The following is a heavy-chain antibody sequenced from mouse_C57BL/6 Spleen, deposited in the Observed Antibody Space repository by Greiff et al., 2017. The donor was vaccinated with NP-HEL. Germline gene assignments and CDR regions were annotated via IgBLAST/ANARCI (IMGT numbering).Heavy chain of an antibody. V-gene: IGHV1-4*01. Sequence: QVPLKESGAELARPGASVKMSCKASGYTFTSYTMHWLKQRPGQGLEWIGYINPSSGYTKYNQKFKDKATLTADKSSSTAYMQLSILTSEDSAVYYCARSMGGTGYGYFDVWGTGTTVTVSS. D-gene: IGHD4-1*01. CDR2: INPSSGYT. CDR3: ARSMGGTGYGYFDV. CDR1: GYTFTSYT. J-gene: IGHJ1*03.